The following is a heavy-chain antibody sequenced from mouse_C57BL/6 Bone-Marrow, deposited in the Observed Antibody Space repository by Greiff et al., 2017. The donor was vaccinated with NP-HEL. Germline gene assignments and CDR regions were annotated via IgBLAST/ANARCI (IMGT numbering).Heavy chain of an antibody. CDR1: GFNIKDYY. CDR3: TPYSNSFFDY. Sequence: DVQLQESGAELVRPGASVKLSCTASGFNIKDYYMHWVKQRPEQGLEWIGRIDPEDGDTEYAPKFKGKATMTADTSSNTAYLQLSSLTSEDTAVYYCTPYSNSFFDYWGQGTTLTVSS. CDR2: IDPEDGDT. J-gene: IGHJ2*01. D-gene: IGHD2-5*01. V-gene: IGHV14-1*01.